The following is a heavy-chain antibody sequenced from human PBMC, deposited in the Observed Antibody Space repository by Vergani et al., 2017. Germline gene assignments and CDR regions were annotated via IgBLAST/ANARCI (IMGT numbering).Heavy chain of an antibody. Sequence: QVQLVESGGGVVQPGRSLRLSCAASGFTFSSYGMHWVRQARGKGLEWVAVIWYDGSNKYYADSVKGRFTISRDNSKNTLYLQMNSLRAEDTAVYYCATASSGSYPSFDYWGQGTLVTVSS. D-gene: IGHD1-26*01. CDR1: GFTFSSYG. CDR3: ATASSGSYPSFDY. J-gene: IGHJ4*02. CDR2: IWYDGSNK. V-gene: IGHV3-33*01.